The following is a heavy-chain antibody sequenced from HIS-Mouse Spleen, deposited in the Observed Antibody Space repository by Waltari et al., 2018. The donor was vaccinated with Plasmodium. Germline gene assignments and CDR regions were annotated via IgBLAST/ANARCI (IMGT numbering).Heavy chain of an antibody. V-gene: IGHV3-30*18. D-gene: IGHD3-3*01. CDR3: AKEVLGYYDFWSRPDY. Sequence: VQLVESGGGVVQPGRSLRRSCAASGFTFSRYGMHWVRQAPGKGWEWVAVRSYYGSTKYYPDSVKGRFTISRDNSKNTLYLQMNSLRAEDTAVYYCAKEVLGYYDFWSRPDYWGQGTLVTVSS. CDR1: GFTFSRYG. CDR2: RSYYGSTK. J-gene: IGHJ4*02.